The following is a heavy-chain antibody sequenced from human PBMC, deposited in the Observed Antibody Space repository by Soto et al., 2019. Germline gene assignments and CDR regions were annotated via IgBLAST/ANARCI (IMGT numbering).Heavy chain of an antibody. Sequence: ASETHSVTCSVSGASIRSGGFYWSWLLQSPGKGLEWIGHMDYTVRTFVSPSLKGRLTISLDTSKNQFSLDLSSVTAADTAMYYCARIEMSWIRWDRGTLVAVSS. CDR3: ARIEMSWIR. J-gene: IGHJ4*03. D-gene: IGHD1-1*01. CDR2: MDYTVRT. V-gene: IGHV4-31*03. CDR1: GASIRSGGFY.